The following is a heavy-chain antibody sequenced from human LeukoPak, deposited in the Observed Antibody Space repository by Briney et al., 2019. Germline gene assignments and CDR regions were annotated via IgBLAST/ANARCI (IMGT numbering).Heavy chain of an antibody. CDR1: GGSISSGGYS. D-gene: IGHD5-18*01. V-gene: IGHV4-30-2*01. CDR3: ARGRGMVTPYYFDY. CDR2: IYHSGST. J-gene: IGHJ4*02. Sequence: SQTLSLTCAVSGGSISSGGYSWSWIRQPPGKGLEWIGYIYHSGSTYYSPSLKSRVTISVDRSKNQFPLKLSSVTAADTAVYYCARGRGMVTPYYFDYWGQGTLVTVSS.